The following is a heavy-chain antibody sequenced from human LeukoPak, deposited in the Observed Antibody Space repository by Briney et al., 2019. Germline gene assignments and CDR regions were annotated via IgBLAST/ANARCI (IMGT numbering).Heavy chain of an antibody. CDR2: TYYRSKLYN. V-gene: IGHV6-1*01. J-gene: IGHJ4*02. CDR3: ARGRGYYYDSSDRYYFDY. D-gene: IGHD3-22*01. CDR1: GDIVSSNSAA. Sequence: SQTLSLTCAISGDIVSSNSAAWNWIRQSPSRGLEWLGRTYYRSKLYNDYAVSVKSRITINPDTSKNHFSLQLNSVTPEDTAVYYCARGRGYYYDSSDRYYFDYWGQGTLVTVSS.